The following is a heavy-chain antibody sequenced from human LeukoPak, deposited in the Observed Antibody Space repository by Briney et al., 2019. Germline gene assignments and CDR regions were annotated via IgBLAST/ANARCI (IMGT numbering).Heavy chain of an antibody. CDR3: ARAGRVVPIPYYYYYMDV. Sequence: GGSLRLSCAASGFTFSSYSMNWVRQAPGKGLEWVSSISSSSSYIYYADSVKGRFTISRDNAKNSLYLQMNSLRAEDTAVYYCARAGRVVPIPYYYYYMDVWGKGTTVTISS. V-gene: IGHV3-21*01. CDR2: ISSSSSYI. D-gene: IGHD3-3*01. J-gene: IGHJ6*03. CDR1: GFTFSSYS.